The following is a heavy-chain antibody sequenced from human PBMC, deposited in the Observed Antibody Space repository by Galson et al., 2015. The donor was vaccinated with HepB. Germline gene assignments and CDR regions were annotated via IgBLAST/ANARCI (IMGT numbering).Heavy chain of an antibody. CDR1: GFTFGDYA. CDR2: IRSKVYGGTT. Sequence: SLRLSCATSGFTFGDYAMSWFRQAPGKGLEWVGFIRSKVYGGTTEYAASVRGRFTISRDDSKSIAYLQMNSLKTEDTAVYYCTSGRSGWYGDTENWGQGTLVTVSS. CDR3: TSGRSGWYGDTEN. J-gene: IGHJ4*02. D-gene: IGHD6-19*01. V-gene: IGHV3-49*03.